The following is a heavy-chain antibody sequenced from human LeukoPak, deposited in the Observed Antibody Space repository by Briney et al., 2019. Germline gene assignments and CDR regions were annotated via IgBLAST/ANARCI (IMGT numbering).Heavy chain of an antibody. D-gene: IGHD1-14*01. CDR1: GYTFTSYT. CDR2: INAGNGNT. V-gene: IGHV1-3*03. CDR3: ARARYETRIWPKSRYDYYHYMDV. Sequence: ASVKVSCKASGYTFTSYTIHWVRQAPGQRLEWMGWINAGNGNTKYAQEFQDRVTITRDTSASTAYMELSSLRSEDMAVYYCARARYETRIWPKSRYDYYHYMDVWGKGTTVTVSS. J-gene: IGHJ6*03.